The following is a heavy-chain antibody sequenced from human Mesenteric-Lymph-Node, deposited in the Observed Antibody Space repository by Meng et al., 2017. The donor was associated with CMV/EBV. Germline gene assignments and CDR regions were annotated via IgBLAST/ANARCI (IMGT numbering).Heavy chain of an antibody. CDR3: AKEYDYGRMDV. V-gene: IGHV3-30*18. D-gene: IGHD4-17*01. J-gene: IGHJ6*02. Sequence: GGSLRLSCAASGFTFSDYYMSWIRQAPGKGLEWVAVISHDGTNKYYADSVKGRFTISRDDSKNTLYLQMNNLRPEDTAVYYCAKEYDYGRMDVWGQGTTVTVSS. CDR2: ISHDGTNK. CDR1: GFTFSDYY.